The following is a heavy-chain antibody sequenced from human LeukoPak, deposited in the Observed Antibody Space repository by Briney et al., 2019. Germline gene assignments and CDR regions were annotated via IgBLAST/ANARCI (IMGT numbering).Heavy chain of an antibody. CDR3: ARILVGAGESSLHRTSEN. V-gene: IGHV3-48*01. CDR2: INGHSGVI. Sequence: GGSLRLSCAASGFTFKTYNMNWVREAPGKGLEGLSYINGHSGVIYYADSAKGRFTFSRENSEHSLYLQMNSLRVEETAVQHCARILVGAGESSLHRTSENWGQGTL. J-gene: IGHJ4*02. D-gene: IGHD3-16*02. CDR1: GFTFKTYN.